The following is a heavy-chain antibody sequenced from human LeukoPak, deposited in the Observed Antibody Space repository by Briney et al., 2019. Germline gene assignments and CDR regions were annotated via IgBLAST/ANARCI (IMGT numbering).Heavy chain of an antibody. V-gene: IGHV4-59*01. D-gene: IGHD6-19*01. Sequence: SETLSLTCTVSGGSISSYYWSWIRQPPGKGLEWIGYIYYSGSTNYNPSLKSRVTISVDTSKNQFSLKLSSVTAADTAVYYCARGLAGTGGGYFDYWGQGTLVTVS. J-gene: IGHJ4*02. CDR2: IYYSGST. CDR1: GGSISSYY. CDR3: ARGLAGTGGGYFDY.